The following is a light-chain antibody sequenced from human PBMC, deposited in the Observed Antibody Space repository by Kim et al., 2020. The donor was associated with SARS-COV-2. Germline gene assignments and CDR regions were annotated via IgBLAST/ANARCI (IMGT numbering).Light chain of an antibody. CDR2: QDN. Sequence: SPGQTASITCSGYKLGDKYVSWYQQKPGRSPVVVIYQDNQRPSGIFERFSGSNSGNTATLTISGTQAMDEADYYCQAWDSSTHNYVFGGGTKVTVL. V-gene: IGLV3-1*01. J-gene: IGLJ1*01. CDR1: KLGDKY. CDR3: QAWDSSTHNYV.